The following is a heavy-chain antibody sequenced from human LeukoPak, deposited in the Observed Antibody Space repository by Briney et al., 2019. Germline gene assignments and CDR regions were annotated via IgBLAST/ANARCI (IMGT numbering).Heavy chain of an antibody. CDR1: GFTFSSYA. CDR3: ASADPEYYYGMDV. Sequence: PGGSLRLSCAASGFTFSSYAMSWIRQAPGKVLEWVSYISSSGSTIYYADSVKGRFTISRDNAKNSLYLQMNSLRAEDTAVYYCASADPEYYYGMDVWGQGTTVTVSS. J-gene: IGHJ6*02. V-gene: IGHV3-11*01. CDR2: ISSSGSTI.